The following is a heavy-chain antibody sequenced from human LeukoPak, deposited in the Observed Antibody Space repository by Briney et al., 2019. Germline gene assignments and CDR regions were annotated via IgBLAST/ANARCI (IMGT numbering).Heavy chain of an antibody. V-gene: IGHV1-8*03. CDR3: ARVVGYWGAFDI. D-gene: IGHD7-27*01. CDR2: INPNSGNT. J-gene: IGHJ3*02. Sequence: ASVKVSCKASGYTFTSYDINWVRQATGQGLEWMGWINPNSGNTGYAQKFQGRVTITRNTSISTAYMELSSLRSEDTAVYYCARVVGYWGAFDIWGQGTMVTVSS. CDR1: GYTFTSYD.